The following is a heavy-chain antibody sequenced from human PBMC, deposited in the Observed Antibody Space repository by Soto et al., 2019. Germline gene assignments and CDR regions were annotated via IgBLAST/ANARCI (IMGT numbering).Heavy chain of an antibody. CDR1: GFTFSDYY. J-gene: IGHJ3*02. CDR3: ARKLRRGSRDAFDI. CDR2: ISSSGSTI. D-gene: IGHD3-16*01. V-gene: IGHV3-11*01. Sequence: GGSLRLSCAASGFTFSDYYMSWIRQAPGKGLEWVSYISSSGSTIDHADSVKGRFAISRDNAKNSLYLQMNSLRAEDTAVYYCARKLRRGSRDAFDIWGQGTMVT.